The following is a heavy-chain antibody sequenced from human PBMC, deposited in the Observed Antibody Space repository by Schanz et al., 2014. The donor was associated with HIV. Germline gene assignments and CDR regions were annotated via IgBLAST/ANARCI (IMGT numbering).Heavy chain of an antibody. V-gene: IGHV3-11*01. CDR3: ANEEVPNDY. CDR2: ISSSAYTI. CDR1: GFTFSNYN. Sequence: VQLVESGGGLVKPGGSLRLSCAASGFTFSNYNMTWIRQAPGKGLQWVSYISSSAYTIYYADSVKGRFTISRDNAKNSLYLQMNSLRVEDTAVYYCANEEVPNDYWGQGTLVTVSS. J-gene: IGHJ4*02.